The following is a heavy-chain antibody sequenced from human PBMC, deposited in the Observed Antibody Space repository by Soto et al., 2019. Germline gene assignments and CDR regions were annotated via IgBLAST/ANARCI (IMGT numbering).Heavy chain of an antibody. D-gene: IGHD2-2*01. CDR1: GFTFSSYA. CDR2: ISGSGGST. V-gene: IGHV3-23*01. Sequence: EVQLLESGGGLVQPGGSLRLSCAASGFTFSSYAMSWVRQAPGKGLEWVSAISGSGGSTYYADSVKGRFTISRDNSKNTLYLQMNSLGAEDTAVDYCAKMIVVVPGATCYYHGMGVWVQGTTVTVS. J-gene: IGHJ6*02. CDR3: AKMIVVVPGATCYYHGMGV.